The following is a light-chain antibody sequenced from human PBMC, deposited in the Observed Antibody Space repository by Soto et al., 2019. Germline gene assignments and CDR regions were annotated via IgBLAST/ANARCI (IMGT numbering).Light chain of an antibody. CDR3: SSYGASSTL. CDR2: DVS. Sequence: QSVLTQPASVSGSPGQSITIPCTGSSSDIGLYIHVSWYQQHPGKAPKLLIYDVSYRPSGISDRFSGSKSGNTASLTISGLQPEDEADYYCSSYGASSTLFGGGTKLTVL. V-gene: IGLV2-14*03. CDR1: SSDIGLYIH. J-gene: IGLJ2*01.